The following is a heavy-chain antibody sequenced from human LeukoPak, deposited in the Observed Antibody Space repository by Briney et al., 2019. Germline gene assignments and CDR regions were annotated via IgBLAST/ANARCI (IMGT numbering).Heavy chain of an antibody. CDR2: ICYSGST. Sequence: PSEALSLTCTASGGSISSYYWSWIRQPPGKGLEWIGYICYSGSTNYNPSLKSRVTISVDTSKKQFSLKLSSVTAADTAVYYCARHSGGRDSSGEYWYFDLWGRGTLVTVSS. V-gene: IGHV4-59*08. J-gene: IGHJ2*01. CDR1: GGSISSYY. D-gene: IGHD3-22*01. CDR3: ARHSGGRDSSGEYWYFDL.